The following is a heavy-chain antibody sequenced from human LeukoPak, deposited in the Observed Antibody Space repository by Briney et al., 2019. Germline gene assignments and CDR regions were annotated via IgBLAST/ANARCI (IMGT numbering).Heavy chain of an antibody. CDR3: ARVEVPRDINDWYFDL. CDR2: FYHSGTT. J-gene: IGHJ2*01. V-gene: IGHV4-38-2*02. CDR1: GYSIAHGFF. Sequence: SETLSLTCTVSGYSIAHGFFWAWIRQPPGGGLEWIGSFYHSGTTYYNTSLKSRISTSVDTSKNQFSLKLRLVTAADTAVYYCARVEVPRDINDWYFDLWGRGTLVTVSS. D-gene: IGHD2-15*01.